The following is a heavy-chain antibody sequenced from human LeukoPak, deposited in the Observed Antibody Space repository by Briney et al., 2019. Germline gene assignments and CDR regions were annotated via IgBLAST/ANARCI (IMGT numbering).Heavy chain of an antibody. D-gene: IGHD3-3*01. V-gene: IGHV3-30*18. CDR2: ISYDGSNK. CDR1: GFTFSSYG. J-gene: IGHJ4*02. CDR3: AKDGITIFGVVNPFDY. Sequence: PGGSLRLSCAASGFTFSSYGMHWVRQAPGKGLEWVAVISYDGSNKYYADSVKGRFTISRDNSKNTLYLQMNSLRAEDTAVYYCAKDGITIFGVVNPFDYWGQGTLVTVSS.